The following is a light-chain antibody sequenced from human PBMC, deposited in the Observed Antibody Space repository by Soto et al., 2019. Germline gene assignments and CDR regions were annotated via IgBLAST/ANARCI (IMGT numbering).Light chain of an antibody. CDR2: SAS. CDR1: QVITNF. J-gene: IGKJ4*01. V-gene: IGKV1-27*01. Sequence: DIQMTQSPSSLSASVGDRVTITCRATQVITNFLAWYQQKPGKVPRLLIYSASTLQSGVPSRFSGSGYGTEFTLTISRLQPEDVATYYCQKYNSAPLTFGGGTKVEIK. CDR3: QKYNSAPLT.